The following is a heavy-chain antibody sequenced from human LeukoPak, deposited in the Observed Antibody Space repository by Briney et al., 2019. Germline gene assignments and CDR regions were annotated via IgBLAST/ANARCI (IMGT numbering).Heavy chain of an antibody. Sequence: GGSLRLSCAASGFTFSSYSMNWVRQAPGKGLERVSSISSSSSYIYYADSVKGRFTISRDNAKNSLYLQMNSLRAEDTAVYYCARRYLLWFGEPDYYYYGMDVWGQGTTVTVSS. V-gene: IGHV3-21*01. CDR3: ARRYLLWFGEPDYYYYGMDV. CDR1: GFTFSSYS. CDR2: ISSSSSYI. J-gene: IGHJ6*02. D-gene: IGHD3-10*01.